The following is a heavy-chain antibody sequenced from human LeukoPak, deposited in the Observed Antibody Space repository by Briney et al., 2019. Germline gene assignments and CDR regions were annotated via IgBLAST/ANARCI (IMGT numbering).Heavy chain of an antibody. CDR2: ISSSSNTI. CDR1: GFTFSSYS. V-gene: IGHV3-48*01. CDR3: ARVFMAMVRGVIHDAFDI. J-gene: IGHJ3*02. Sequence: GRSLRLSCAASGFTFSSYSMNWVRQAPGKGLEWVSYISSSSNTIYYADSVEGRFTISRDNAKNSLYLQMNSLRAEDTAVYYCARVFMAMVRGVIHDAFDIWGQGTMVTVSS. D-gene: IGHD3-10*01.